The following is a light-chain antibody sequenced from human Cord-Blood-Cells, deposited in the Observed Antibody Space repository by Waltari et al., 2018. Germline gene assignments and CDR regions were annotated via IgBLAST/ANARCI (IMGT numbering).Light chain of an antibody. CDR3: SSYTSSSTLYV. Sequence: QSPLTQPASVSGSPGQSITISCTGTSSDVGGYNYVPWYQQHPGKAPKLMIYEVSNRPSGVSNRFSGSKSGNTASLTISGLQAEDEADYYCSSYTSSSTLYVFGTGTKVTVL. CDR1: SSDVGGYNY. V-gene: IGLV2-14*01. CDR2: EVS. J-gene: IGLJ1*01.